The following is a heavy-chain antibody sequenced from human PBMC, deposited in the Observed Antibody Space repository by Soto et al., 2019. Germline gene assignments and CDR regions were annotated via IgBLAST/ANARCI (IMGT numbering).Heavy chain of an antibody. Sequence: SGKVCCKAWGCPFTNYGFSWVRQAPGQGLEWMGWISGYNGNTKYAEKFQGRVTMTTDTSTSTAHMELRSLRSDDTAVYYCAREGQAPYYYYGMDVWG. J-gene: IGHJ6*02. CDR2: ISGYNGNT. V-gene: IGHV1-18*01. CDR3: AREGQAPYYYYGMDV. CDR1: GCPFTNYG.